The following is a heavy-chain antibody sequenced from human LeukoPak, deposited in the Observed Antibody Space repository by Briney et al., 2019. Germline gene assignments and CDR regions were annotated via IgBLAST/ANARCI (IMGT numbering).Heavy chain of an antibody. CDR2: ISWNSGSI. CDR1: GFTFDDYA. J-gene: IGHJ4*02. Sequence: GGSLRLSCAASGFTFDDYAMHWVRQAPGKGLEWVSGISWNSGSIGYADSVKGRFTISRDNAKNSLYLQMNSLRAEDTALYYCAKDYRIAVAGAFDYWGQGTLVTVSS. V-gene: IGHV3-9*01. D-gene: IGHD6-19*01. CDR3: AKDYRIAVAGAFDY.